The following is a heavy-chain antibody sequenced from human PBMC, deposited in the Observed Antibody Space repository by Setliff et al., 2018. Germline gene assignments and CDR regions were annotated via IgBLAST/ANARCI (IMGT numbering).Heavy chain of an antibody. CDR1: GYTFSTYG. Sequence: ASVKVSCKDSGYTFSTYGISWVRQAPGQGLEWMGWISAYNGNTNYAQRFQGRVTMTTDTSSSTAYMELRSLRSDDTAVYYCARVPGGLSDASDIWGQGTMVTVSS. CDR2: ISAYNGNT. D-gene: IGHD3-16*01. CDR3: ARVPGGLSDASDI. J-gene: IGHJ3*02. V-gene: IGHV1-18*01.